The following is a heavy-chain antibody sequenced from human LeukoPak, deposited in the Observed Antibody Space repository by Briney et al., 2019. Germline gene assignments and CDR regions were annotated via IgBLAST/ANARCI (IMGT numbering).Heavy chain of an antibody. Sequence: PGGSLRLSCAASGFTFSSSWMSWVRQAPGKGLEWVANIKQDGSEKYYLDSVKGRFTTSRDNARNSLYLQMNSLRDEDTAVYYCARVLYYDSSGPSPYWGQGTLVTVSS. D-gene: IGHD3-22*01. CDR3: ARVLYYDSSGPSPY. V-gene: IGHV3-7*04. CDR2: IKQDGSEK. CDR1: GFTFSSSW. J-gene: IGHJ4*02.